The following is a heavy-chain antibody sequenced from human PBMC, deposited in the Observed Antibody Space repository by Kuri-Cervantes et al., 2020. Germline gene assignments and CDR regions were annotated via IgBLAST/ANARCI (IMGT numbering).Heavy chain of an antibody. CDR2: MNPNSGNT. D-gene: IGHD6-13*01. V-gene: IGHV1-8*01. CDR1: GYTFTSYD. Sequence: ASVKVSCKASGYTFTSYDINWVRQATGQGLEWVGWMNPNSGNTGYAQKFQGRVTMTRDTSISTAYMELSRLRSDDTAVYYCARGPLYSSSWSVDYWGQGTLVTVSS. J-gene: IGHJ4*02. CDR3: ARGPLYSSSWSVDY.